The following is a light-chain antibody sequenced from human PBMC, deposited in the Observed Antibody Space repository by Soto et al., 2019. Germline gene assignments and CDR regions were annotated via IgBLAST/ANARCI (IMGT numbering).Light chain of an antibody. V-gene: IGKV1-33*01. CDR2: DVF. CDR1: QDISKY. Sequence: DIQMTQSASSLPASVGDTVTISCQSSQDISKYLNWFQQKPGKAPQLLIYDVFNVETGVPSRFSGRGSGTDFTLIISNLQPEDVATYYCQQYDQLPITFGGGTKLDI. J-gene: IGKJ4*01. CDR3: QQYDQLPIT.